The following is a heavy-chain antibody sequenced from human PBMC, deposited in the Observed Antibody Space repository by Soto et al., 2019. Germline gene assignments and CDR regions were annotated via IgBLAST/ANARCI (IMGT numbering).Heavy chain of an antibody. CDR3: TRANWYSEY. Sequence: QVQLQESGPGLVKPSETLSLTCSVSGGSISNHYWSWIRQPPGKGLEWIGYIYYNGNTNYNPSLKSRVTMSVDTSTNQISLKLTTVTAADTAAYYCTRANWYSEYWGQGTLVTVSS. CDR2: IYYNGNT. CDR1: GGSISNHY. J-gene: IGHJ4*02. V-gene: IGHV4-59*11. D-gene: IGHD7-27*01.